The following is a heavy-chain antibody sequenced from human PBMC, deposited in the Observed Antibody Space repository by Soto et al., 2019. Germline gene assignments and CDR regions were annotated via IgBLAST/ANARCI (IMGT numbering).Heavy chain of an antibody. CDR1: GDSVSSNSAA. V-gene: IGHV6-1*01. CDR2: TYYRSKWYN. J-gene: IGHJ4*02. D-gene: IGHD6-19*01. Sequence: SQTLSHTCAISGDSVSSNSAAWNWIRQPPSRGLEWLGRTYYRSKWYNDYAVSVKSRITINPDTSKNQFSLQLNSVTPEDTAVYYCARDVGAIAVAGKYYFDYWHQETLVAVSS. CDR3: ARDVGAIAVAGKYYFDY.